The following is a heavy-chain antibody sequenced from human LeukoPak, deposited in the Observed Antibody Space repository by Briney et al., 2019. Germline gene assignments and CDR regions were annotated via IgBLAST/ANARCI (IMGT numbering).Heavy chain of an antibody. D-gene: IGHD5-18*01. CDR3: ARDPLQGIQLWVPHYGMDV. CDR2: INAGNGNT. V-gene: IGHV1-3*01. Sequence: GASVKVSCKASGYTFTSYYMHWVRQAPGQRLEWMGWINAGNGNTKYSQKFQGRVTITRDTSASTAYMELSSLRSEDTAVYYCARDPLQGIQLWVPHYGMDVWGQGTTVTVSS. J-gene: IGHJ6*02. CDR1: GYTFTSYY.